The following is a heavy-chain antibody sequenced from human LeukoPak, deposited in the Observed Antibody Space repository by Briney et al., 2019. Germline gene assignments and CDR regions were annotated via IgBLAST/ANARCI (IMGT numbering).Heavy chain of an antibody. Sequence: SETLSLTCTVSGGSISSYYWSWIRQPAGKGLEWIGRIYTSGSTNYNPSPKSRVTISVDKSKNQFSLKLSSVTAADTAVYYCARDIYYDSSEDAFDIWGQGTMVTVSS. J-gene: IGHJ3*02. D-gene: IGHD3-22*01. CDR1: GGSISSYY. CDR2: IYTSGST. V-gene: IGHV4-4*07. CDR3: ARDIYYDSSEDAFDI.